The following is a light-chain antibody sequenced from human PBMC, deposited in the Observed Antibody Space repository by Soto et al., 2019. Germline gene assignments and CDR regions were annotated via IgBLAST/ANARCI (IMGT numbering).Light chain of an antibody. CDR3: QHHNSYSQT. Sequence: DIQMTQSPPTLSAAVGDRVTITCRASQSIRHYLAWYQQMPGKAPKLLIYGASTLQSGVPSRFSGSGSGTEFTLTISSLQPYDFGTYFCQHHNSYSQTFGQGTNVDI. CDR1: QSIRHY. J-gene: IGKJ1*01. CDR2: GAS. V-gene: IGKV1-5*01.